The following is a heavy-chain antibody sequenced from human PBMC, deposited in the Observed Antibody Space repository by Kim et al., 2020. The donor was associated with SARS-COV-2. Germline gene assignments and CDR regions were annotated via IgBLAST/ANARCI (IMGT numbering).Heavy chain of an antibody. J-gene: IGHJ6*02. CDR2: IWYDGSNK. CDR3: ARDGQQQAPYTMDV. CDR1: GFTFRSHA. D-gene: IGHD6-13*01. Sequence: GGSLRFSCAASGFTFRSHAMHWVRQAPGKGLEWVAQIWYDGSNKYYGDSVKGRFTISRDNSKNTVYLQMNSLRVEDTALYYCARDGQQQAPYTMDVWGQG. V-gene: IGHV3-33*01.